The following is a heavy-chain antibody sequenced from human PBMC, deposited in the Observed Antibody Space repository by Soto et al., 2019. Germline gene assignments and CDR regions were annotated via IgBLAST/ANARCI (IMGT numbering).Heavy chain of an antibody. CDR3: ARSLDYYDSSGYSSFDD. CDR1: GYTFTSYA. CDR2: INAGNGNT. Sequence: XSVKVSCKASGYTFTSYAMHWVRQAPGQRLEWMGWINAGNGNTKDSQKFQGRVTITRDTSASTAYMELSSLRSEDTAVYYCARSLDYYDSSGYSSFDDWGQGTLVTVSS. D-gene: IGHD3-22*01. J-gene: IGHJ4*02. V-gene: IGHV1-3*01.